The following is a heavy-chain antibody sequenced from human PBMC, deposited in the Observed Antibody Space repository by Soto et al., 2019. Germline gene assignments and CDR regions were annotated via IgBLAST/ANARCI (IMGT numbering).Heavy chain of an antibody. CDR2: ISAYNGNT. Sequence: ASVKVSCKASGYTFTSYGISWVRQAPGQGLEGMGWISAYNGNTNYAQKLQGRVTMTTEQSPRKAYMELRSLRSDDTAVYYCARGMITMVRGVIRFVGMGDYWGQGTLVTVSS. J-gene: IGHJ4*02. CDR3: ARGMITMVRGVIRFVGMGDY. CDR1: GYTFTSYG. V-gene: IGHV1-18*01. D-gene: IGHD3-10*01.